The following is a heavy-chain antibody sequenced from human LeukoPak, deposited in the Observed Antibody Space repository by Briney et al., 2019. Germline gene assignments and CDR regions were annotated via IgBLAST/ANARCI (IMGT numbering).Heavy chain of an antibody. V-gene: IGHV3-73*01. CDR3: TRHFSPYEYSSSSSDY. D-gene: IGHD6-6*01. J-gene: IGHJ4*02. Sequence: PGGSLRLPCEAPGFTFSGPSIHWVRQASGKGREWVGRIRGKFNNYATVYAASVRGRFTISRDDSKNTASLQMNSLKTEDTAVYYCTRHFSPYEYSSSSSDYWGQGTLVTVSS. CDR2: IRGKFNNYAT. CDR1: GFTFSGPS.